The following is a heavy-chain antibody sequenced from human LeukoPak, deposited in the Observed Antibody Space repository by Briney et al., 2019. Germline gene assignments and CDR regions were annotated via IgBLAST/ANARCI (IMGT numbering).Heavy chain of an antibody. V-gene: IGHV1-2*02. CDR2: INPNSGGT. J-gene: IGHJ4*02. D-gene: IGHD6-13*01. Sequence: ASVKVSCKASGYTFTGYYMHWVRQAPGQGLEWMGWINPNSGGTNYAQKFQGRVTMTRNTSISTAYMELSSLRSEDTAVYYCARGRISRIAAPFFNYWGQGTLVTVSS. CDR1: GYTFTGYY. CDR3: ARGRISRIAAPFFNY.